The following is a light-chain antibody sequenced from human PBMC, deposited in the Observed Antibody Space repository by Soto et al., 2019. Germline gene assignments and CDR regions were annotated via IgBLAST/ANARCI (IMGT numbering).Light chain of an antibody. CDR1: SSDVGGYNY. CDR3: CSYAGSYTYV. CDR2: DAS. V-gene: IGLV2-11*01. J-gene: IGLJ1*01. Sequence: QSVLTQPRSVSGSPGQSVTSSCTGTSSDVGGYNYVSWYQQHPGKAPKLMIYDASKRPSGVPDRFSGSKSGNTASLTISGLQAEDEADYYCCSYAGSYTYVFGTGTKVT.